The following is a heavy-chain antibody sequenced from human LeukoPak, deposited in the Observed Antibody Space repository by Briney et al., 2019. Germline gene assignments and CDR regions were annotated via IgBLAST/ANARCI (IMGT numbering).Heavy chain of an antibody. CDR3: ARDQSSSVTMVRGGPRWFDP. CDR2: ISAYIGNT. Sequence: GASVKVSCKASGYTFTSYGISWVRQAPGQGLEWMGWISAYIGNTNYAQKLQGRVTMTTDTSTSTAYMELRSLRSDDTAVYYCARDQSSSVTMVRGGPRWFDPWGQETLVTVSS. J-gene: IGHJ5*02. V-gene: IGHV1-18*01. D-gene: IGHD3-10*01. CDR1: GYTFTSYG.